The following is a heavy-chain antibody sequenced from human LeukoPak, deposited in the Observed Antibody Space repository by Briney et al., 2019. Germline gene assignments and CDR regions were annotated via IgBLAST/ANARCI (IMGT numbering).Heavy chain of an antibody. CDR1: GFTFSNNA. CDR3: ARLDYGGNVVDY. Sequence: PGGSLRLSCAASGFTFSNNAMSWVRQAPGKGLEWVSVIYSGGSTYYADSVKGRFTISRDNSKNTLYLQMNSLRAEDTAVYYCARLDYGGNVVDYWGQGTLVTVSS. V-gene: IGHV3-53*01. CDR2: IYSGGST. J-gene: IGHJ4*02. D-gene: IGHD4-23*01.